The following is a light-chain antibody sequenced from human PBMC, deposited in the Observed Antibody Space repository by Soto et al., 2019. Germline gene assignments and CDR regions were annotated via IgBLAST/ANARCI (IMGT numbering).Light chain of an antibody. V-gene: IGLV2-8*01. Sequence: QSALTQPPSASGSPGQSVTISCTGTSSDIGGYNYVSWYQQHPGKAPKLMIYEVNKRPSGVPDRFSGSKSGNMASLTVSGLQAEDEADYYCSSYAGSNKVFGGGTKVTVL. CDR3: SSYAGSNKV. J-gene: IGLJ3*02. CDR2: EVN. CDR1: SSDIGGYNY.